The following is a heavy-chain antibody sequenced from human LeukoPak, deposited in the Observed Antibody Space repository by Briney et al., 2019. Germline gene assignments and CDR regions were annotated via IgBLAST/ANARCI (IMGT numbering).Heavy chain of an antibody. Sequence: ASVKVSCKASGYTFTGYYMHWVRQAPGQGLEWMGWINPNSGGTNYAQKFQGRVTMTRDTSISTAYMELSRLRSDDTAVYYCARDEGSYSSRLEYWGQGTLVTVSS. CDR3: ARDEGSYSSRLEY. CDR1: GYTFTGYY. J-gene: IGHJ4*02. V-gene: IGHV1-2*02. D-gene: IGHD1-26*01. CDR2: INPNSGGT.